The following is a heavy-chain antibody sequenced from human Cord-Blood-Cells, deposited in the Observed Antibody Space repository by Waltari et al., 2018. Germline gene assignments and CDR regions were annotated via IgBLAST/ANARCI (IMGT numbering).Heavy chain of an antibody. Sequence: QVQLVQSGAEVKKPGASVKVSCKVSGYTLTELSMHWGRPAPGKGLEWMGGVCPEDGEAIYAQKFQGRVTMTEDTSTDTAYMELSSLRSEDTAVYYCATDRGYSGYGSGFDYWGQGTLVTVSS. J-gene: IGHJ4*02. CDR3: ATDRGYSGYGSGFDY. D-gene: IGHD5-12*01. CDR2: VCPEDGEA. V-gene: IGHV1-24*01. CDR1: GYTLTELS.